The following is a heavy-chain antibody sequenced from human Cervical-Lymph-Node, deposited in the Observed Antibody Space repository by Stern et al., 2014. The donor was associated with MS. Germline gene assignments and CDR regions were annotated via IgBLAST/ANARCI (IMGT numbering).Heavy chain of an antibody. Sequence: EVQLVESGGGLVQPGRSLRLSCAASGFTFDDYAMHWVRQAPGKGLEWVSRINWNSGTIGYADSGKGRFTISRDNAKNSLYLQMNSLRAEDTALYYCARVVAGIAVSGSYFDYWGQGTLVTVSS. D-gene: IGHD6-19*01. J-gene: IGHJ4*02. CDR3: ARVVAGIAVSGSYFDY. V-gene: IGHV3-9*01. CDR2: INWNSGTI. CDR1: GFTFDDYA.